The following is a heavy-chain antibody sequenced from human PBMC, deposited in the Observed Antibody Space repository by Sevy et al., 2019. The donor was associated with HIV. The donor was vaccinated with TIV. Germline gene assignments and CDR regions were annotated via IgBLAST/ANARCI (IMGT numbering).Heavy chain of an antibody. D-gene: IGHD3-16*01. J-gene: IGHJ6*02. CDR2: IVNDPDGGTT. CDR1: GFTFRNAC. Sequence: GGSLRLSCVASGFTFRNACMTWVRQVPGKGLEWVGRIVNDPDGGTTDYAAPVKGRFIISRDDSKNTLYLQMNSLKTEDTAVYYCSTDIVVQSGYTYDFSRINPDFSHNSGADVWGQGTTVTVSS. V-gene: IGHV3-15*04. CDR3: STDIVVQSGYTYDFSRINPDFSHNSGADV.